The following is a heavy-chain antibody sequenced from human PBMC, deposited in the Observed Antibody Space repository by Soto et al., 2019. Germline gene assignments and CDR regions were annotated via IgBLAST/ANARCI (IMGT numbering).Heavy chain of an antibody. CDR3: GRAYADGAFDI. CDR1: GYTFTSYA. V-gene: IGHV1-3*01. Sequence: ASVKVSCKASGYTFTSYAIHWVRQAPGQRLEWMGWINAGNGNTKYSQKFQGRVTITRDTSASTAYMELSSLGSEDTAVYYCGRAYADGAFDIWGPGTMVTV. J-gene: IGHJ3*02. CDR2: INAGNGNT. D-gene: IGHD4-17*01.